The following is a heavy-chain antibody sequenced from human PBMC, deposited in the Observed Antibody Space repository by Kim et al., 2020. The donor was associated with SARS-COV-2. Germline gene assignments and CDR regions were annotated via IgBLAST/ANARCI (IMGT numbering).Heavy chain of an antibody. CDR3: ARIGYRSSSFDY. J-gene: IGHJ4*02. CDR1: GFTFTNYW. CDR2: INQDGSVK. V-gene: IGHV3-7*01. D-gene: IGHD2-15*01. Sequence: GGSLRLSCAASGFTFTNYWMSWVRQAPGKGLECVANINQDGSVKYFVDSVKVRFTLSRDNAKNSLSLQMNSLRDDDTAVYHCARIGYRSSSFDYWGQGTLVTVTS.